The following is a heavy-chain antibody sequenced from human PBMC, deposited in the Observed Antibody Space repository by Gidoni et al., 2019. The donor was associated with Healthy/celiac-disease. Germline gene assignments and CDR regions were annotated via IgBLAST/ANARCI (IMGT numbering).Heavy chain of an antibody. CDR2: IVVGSGNT. D-gene: IGHD7-27*01. V-gene: IGHV1-58*01. CDR1: GFTFTSSA. CDR3: AADTETGDGFGYYYMDV. J-gene: IGHJ6*03. Sequence: QMQLVQSGPEVKQPGTSVKVSCKASGFTFTSSAVQWVRQVRGQRLEWIGWIVVGSGNTNYAQKFQERVTITRDMSTSTAYMELSSLRSEDTAVYYCAADTETGDGFGYYYMDVWGKGTTVTVSS.